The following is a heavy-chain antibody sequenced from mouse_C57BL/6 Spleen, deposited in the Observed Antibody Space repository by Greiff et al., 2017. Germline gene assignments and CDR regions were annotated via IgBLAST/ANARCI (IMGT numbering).Heavy chain of an antibody. CDR2: ISDGGSYT. Sequence: EVKLMESGGGLVKPGGSLKLSCAASGFTFSSYAMSWVRQTPEKRLEWVATISDGGSYTYYPDNVKGRFTISRDNAKNNLYLQMSHLKSEDTAMYYCARDDGSGAYWGQGTLVTVSA. D-gene: IGHD1-1*01. J-gene: IGHJ3*01. CDR1: GFTFSSYA. V-gene: IGHV5-4*01. CDR3: ARDDGSGAY.